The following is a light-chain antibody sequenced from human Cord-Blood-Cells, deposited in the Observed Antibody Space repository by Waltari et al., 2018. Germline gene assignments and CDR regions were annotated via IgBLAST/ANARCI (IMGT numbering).Light chain of an antibody. CDR3: QQYNNWPLT. J-gene: IGKJ4*01. V-gene: IGKV3-15*01. Sequence: EIVMTQSPATLSVSPGERATLSCRASQSVSSNLAWYQQKPGQAPRLLIYGASTRATGIPARFSGSGSESEFTLTISSLQSEDVAVYYCQQYNNWPLTFGGGTKVEIK. CDR2: GAS. CDR1: QSVSSN.